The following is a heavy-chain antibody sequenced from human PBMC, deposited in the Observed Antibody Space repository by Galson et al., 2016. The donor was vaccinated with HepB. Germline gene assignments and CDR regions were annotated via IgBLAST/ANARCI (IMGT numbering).Heavy chain of an antibody. CDR1: GYSFTSNW. D-gene: IGHD2-15*01. CDR2: IYPGDSDT. Sequence: QSGAEVKKPGDSLRISCKGSGYSFTSNWIGWARQMPGKGLEWMGIIYPGDSDTRYSPSFQDQVTMSVDKSISTAYLQWSSLKASDTAMYYCTRQSVGSCRGGSCYGDGFDIWGQGTMVTVSS. J-gene: IGHJ3*02. CDR3: TRQSVGSCRGGSCYGDGFDI. V-gene: IGHV5-51*01.